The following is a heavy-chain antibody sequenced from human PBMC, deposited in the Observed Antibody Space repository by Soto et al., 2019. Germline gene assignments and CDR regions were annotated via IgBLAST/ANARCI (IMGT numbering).Heavy chain of an antibody. V-gene: IGHV3-7*04. J-gene: IGHJ5*02. CDR1: GFTFSSYW. D-gene: IGHD4-4*01. CDR3: AREDHSTYNH. CDR2: IAQYGSEK. Sequence: EVQLVESGGGLVQPGGSLRLSCAASGFTFSSYWMSWVRQAPGKGREWVANIAQYGSEKHYVDSVKGRVTISRDNAKNSLYLQMNSLRAQDTAVYFCAREDHSTYNHWGQGTLGTVSS.